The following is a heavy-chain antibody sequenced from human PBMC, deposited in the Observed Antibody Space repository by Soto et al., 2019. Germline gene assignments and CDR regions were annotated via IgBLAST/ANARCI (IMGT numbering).Heavy chain of an antibody. D-gene: IGHD6-13*01. J-gene: IGHJ4*02. Sequence: GESLKISCNGSGYSFTSYWISWVRQMPGKGLEWMGRIDPSDSYTNYSPSFQGHVTISADKSISTAYLQWSSLKASDTAMYYCARQGYSSSWYGSTNDYWGQGTLVTVSS. CDR3: ARQGYSSSWYGSTNDY. CDR1: GYSFTSYW. V-gene: IGHV5-10-1*01. CDR2: IDPSDSYT.